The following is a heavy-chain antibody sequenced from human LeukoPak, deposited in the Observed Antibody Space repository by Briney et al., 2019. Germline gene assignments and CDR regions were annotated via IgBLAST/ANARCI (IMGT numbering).Heavy chain of an antibody. D-gene: IGHD3-10*01. Sequence: GGSLRLSCAASGFTFSSYRMNWVRQAPGEGLEWVSSISSSSSYIYYADSVKGRFTISRDNSKNMLYLQMNSLRVEDTAVYYCAGSWFYRDYFEYWGQGTLVTVSS. CDR1: GFTFSSYR. J-gene: IGHJ4*02. V-gene: IGHV3-21*01. CDR2: ISSSSSYI. CDR3: AGSWFYRDYFEY.